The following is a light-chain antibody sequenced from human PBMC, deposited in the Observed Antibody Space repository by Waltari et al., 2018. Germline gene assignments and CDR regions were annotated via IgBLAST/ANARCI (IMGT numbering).Light chain of an antibody. V-gene: IGLV1-40*01. CDR2: GVN. CDR3: QSYDTKVGVV. J-gene: IGLJ2*01. Sequence: QSVLTQPPSVSGAPGQRVTISCTGSWSNLGAGSDVHWYQQLPGKAPTLLVYGVNTRPPGVPDRFFGSKSGTSASLAIPGLQPEDEADYYCQSYDTKVGVVFGGGSKLTVL. CDR1: WSNLGAGSD.